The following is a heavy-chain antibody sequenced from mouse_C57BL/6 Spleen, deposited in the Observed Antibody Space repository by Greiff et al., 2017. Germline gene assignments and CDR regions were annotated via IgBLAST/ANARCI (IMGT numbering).Heavy chain of an antibody. J-gene: IGHJ4*01. CDR1: GYTFTSYW. V-gene: IGHV1-72*01. Sequence: QVQLQQPGAELVKPGASVKLSCKASGYTFTSYWMHWVQQRPGRGLEWIGRIDPNSGGTKYIEKFKGKATLTVDKPSSTAYMQLSRLTAEDSAVYYCARGEFITTVVASMDYWGTGTSVTVSS. D-gene: IGHD1-1*01. CDR3: ARGEFITTVVASMDY. CDR2: IDPNSGGT.